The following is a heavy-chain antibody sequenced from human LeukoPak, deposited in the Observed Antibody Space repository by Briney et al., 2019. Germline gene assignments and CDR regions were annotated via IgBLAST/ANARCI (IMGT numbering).Heavy chain of an antibody. CDR2: ISYDGSNK. CDR3: GRASSSWYYLLDY. Sequence: GGSLRLSCAASGFTFSSYAMHWVRQAPGKGLEWVAVISYDGSNKYYADSVKGRFTISRDNSKNTPYLQMNSLRAEDTAVYYCGRASSSWYYLLDYWGQGTLVTVSS. J-gene: IGHJ4*02. D-gene: IGHD6-13*01. V-gene: IGHV3-30-3*01. CDR1: GFTFSSYA.